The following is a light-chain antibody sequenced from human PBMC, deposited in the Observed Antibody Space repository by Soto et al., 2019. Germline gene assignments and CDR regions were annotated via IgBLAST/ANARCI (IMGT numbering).Light chain of an antibody. CDR1: SSDVGAYNY. Sequence: QSVLTQPPSASGSPGQSVTISCTGTSSDVGAYNYVSWYQQHPGKAPKLMIYDVSKRPSGVPYRFSGSKSGNAASLTVSGLQGEDEADYYCSSYAGSSWVFGAGTKLTVL. J-gene: IGLJ3*02. CDR3: SSYAGSSWV. CDR2: DVS. V-gene: IGLV2-8*01.